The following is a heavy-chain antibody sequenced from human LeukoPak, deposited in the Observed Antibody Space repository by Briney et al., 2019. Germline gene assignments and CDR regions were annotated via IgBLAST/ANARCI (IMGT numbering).Heavy chain of an antibody. CDR1: GFTFSSYA. CDR2: ISGSGGST. J-gene: IGHJ4*02. D-gene: IGHD3-3*01. CDR3: AKDITTTEDYDFWSGYYYFDY. Sequence: GGSLRLSCAAYGFTFSSYAMSWVRQAPGKGMEWVSAISGSGGSTYYADSVKGRFTISRDNSKNTLYLQMNSLRAEDTAVYYCAKDITTTEDYDFWSGYYYFDYWGQGTLVTVSS. V-gene: IGHV3-23*01.